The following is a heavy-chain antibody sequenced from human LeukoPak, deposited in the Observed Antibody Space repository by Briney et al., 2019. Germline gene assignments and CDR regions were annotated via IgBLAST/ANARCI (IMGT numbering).Heavy chain of an antibody. CDR1: GGSFSGYY. Sequence: TSETLSLTCAVYGGSFSGYYWSWIRQPPGKGLEWIGEINHSGSTNYNPSLKSRVTISVDTSKNQFSLKLSSVPAADTAVYYCARGYVGYYYDSSGWAFDIWGQGTMVTVSS. CDR2: INHSGST. V-gene: IGHV4-34*01. J-gene: IGHJ3*02. D-gene: IGHD3-22*01. CDR3: ARGYVGYYYDSSGWAFDI.